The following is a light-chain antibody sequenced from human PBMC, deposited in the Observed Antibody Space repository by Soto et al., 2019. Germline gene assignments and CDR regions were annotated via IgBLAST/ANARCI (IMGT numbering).Light chain of an antibody. Sequence: EIVMTQSPATLSVSPGGTATLSCRASQGLDSRLAWYQQKPGQAPRLLIYDASTRATGVPDRFSGSESETEFTLTSSSLQSEDFAVYYCQHDHGWVKAFGQGTKLEIK. CDR1: QGLDSR. V-gene: IGKV3-15*01. CDR2: DAS. J-gene: IGKJ2*01. CDR3: QHDHGWVKA.